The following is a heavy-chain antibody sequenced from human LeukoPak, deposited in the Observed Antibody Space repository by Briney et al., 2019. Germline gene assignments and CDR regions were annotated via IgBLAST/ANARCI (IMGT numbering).Heavy chain of an antibody. CDR2: ISSSSSYI. CDR3: ARDVPSGWYAY. J-gene: IGHJ4*02. D-gene: IGHD6-19*01. CDR1: GFTFRSYS. Sequence: PGGSLRLSCAASGFTFRSYSMNWVRQAPGKGLEWVSSISSSSSYIYYADSVKGRFTISKDNAKNSLYLQMNSLRAEDTAVYYCARDVPSGWYAYWGQGTLVTVSS. V-gene: IGHV3-21*01.